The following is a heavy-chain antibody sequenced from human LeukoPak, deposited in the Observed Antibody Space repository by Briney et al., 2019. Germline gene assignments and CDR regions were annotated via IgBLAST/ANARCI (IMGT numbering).Heavy chain of an antibody. CDR1: GGSISSYY. CDR2: IYYSGST. CDR3: ASHKNYYDSSGYYSPFDY. Sequence: SETLSLTCTVSGGSISSYYWRWIRQPPGKGLEWIGYIYYSGSTNYNPSLKSRVTISVDTSKNQFSLKLSSVTAADTAVYYCASHKNYYDSSGYYSPFDYWGREPWSPSPQ. J-gene: IGHJ4*02. D-gene: IGHD3-22*01. V-gene: IGHV4-59*12.